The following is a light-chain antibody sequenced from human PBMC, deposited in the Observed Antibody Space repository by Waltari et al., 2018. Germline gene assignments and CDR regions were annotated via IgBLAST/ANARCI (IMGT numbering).Light chain of an antibody. V-gene: IGKV1-NL1*01. J-gene: IGKJ1*01. CDR1: QGITNS. CDR3: QQYYSYPRT. Sequence: DIQMTQSPSSLSASVGDRVTITYRASQGITNSLVWYQQKPGKAPKLLIYASFRLESGVPSRFSGSGSGTDYTLTISSLQPEDFATYFCQQYYSYPRTFGQGTKVEIK. CDR2: ASF.